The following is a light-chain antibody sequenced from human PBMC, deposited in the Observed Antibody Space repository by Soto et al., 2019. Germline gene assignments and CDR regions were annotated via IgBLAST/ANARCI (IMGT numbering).Light chain of an antibody. CDR3: QQYNNWPRT. Sequence: IVMTQSPATLSVSPGEKDTISCRASQSVSSNLAWYQQKPGQAPRLLIYGASTRATGIPARFSGSGSGTEFTLTISSLQSEDFAVYYCQQYNNWPRTFGQGTKV. CDR2: GAS. CDR1: QSVSSN. J-gene: IGKJ1*01. V-gene: IGKV3-15*01.